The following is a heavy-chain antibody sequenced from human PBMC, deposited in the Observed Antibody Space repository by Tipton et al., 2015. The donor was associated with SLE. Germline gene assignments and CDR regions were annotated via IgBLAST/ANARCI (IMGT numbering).Heavy chain of an antibody. CDR2: INHGGST. CDR3: ARSVGGIGGGYFEI. J-gene: IGHJ3*02. D-gene: IGHD2-15*01. Sequence: TLSLTCAVYGGSFSVYYWTWIRQPPGKGLEWIGEINHGGSTNYNPSLKSRVTISIDTSKTQFSLRLSSVTAADTAVYYCARSVGGIGGGYFEIWGQGTKVIVSS. V-gene: IGHV4-34*01. CDR1: GGSFSVYY.